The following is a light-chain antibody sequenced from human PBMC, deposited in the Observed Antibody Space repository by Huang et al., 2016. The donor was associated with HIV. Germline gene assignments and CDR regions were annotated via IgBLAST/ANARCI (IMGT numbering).Light chain of an antibody. CDR3: QQRSAWPPFT. CDR2: DAS. V-gene: IGKV3-11*01. J-gene: IGKJ3*01. CDR1: QSISRY. Sequence: EIVLTQSPATLSMSPGERATLACRASQSISRYLAWYQQKPGQAPRLLIYDASTRATGIPARFSGSGSGTDFTLTINNLEPEDSAVYYCQQRSAWPPFTFGPGTKVEIK.